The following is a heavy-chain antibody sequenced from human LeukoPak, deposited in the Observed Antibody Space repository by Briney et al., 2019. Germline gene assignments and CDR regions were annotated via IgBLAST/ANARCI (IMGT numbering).Heavy chain of an antibody. Sequence: ASVKVSCKASGYTFTSYGISWVRQAPGQGLEWMGWISAYNGNTNYAQKLQGRVTMTTDTSTSTAYMELRSLRSDDTAVYYCARVREQQLPTRYFDYWGQGTLVTVSS. CDR3: ARVREQQLPTRYFDY. CDR1: GYTFTSYG. J-gene: IGHJ4*02. V-gene: IGHV1-18*01. CDR2: ISAYNGNT. D-gene: IGHD6-13*01.